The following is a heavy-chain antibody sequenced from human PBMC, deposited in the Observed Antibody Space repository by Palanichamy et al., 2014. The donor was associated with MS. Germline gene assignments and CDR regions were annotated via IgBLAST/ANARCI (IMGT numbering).Heavy chain of an antibody. V-gene: IGHV1-18*01. CDR3: SRDDYEGDY. J-gene: IGHJ4*02. CDR1: GYTFTTYG. CDR2: VSTYDGAT. Sequence: QVHLVQSGAEVKKPGASVKVSCKASGYTFTTYGITWVRQAPGKGLEWMGWVSTYDGATNYAQRFQHRITMTTDTSTSTACMEVRSLTSDDTAIYYCSRDDYEGDYWGQGTLVTVSS. D-gene: IGHD4-17*01.